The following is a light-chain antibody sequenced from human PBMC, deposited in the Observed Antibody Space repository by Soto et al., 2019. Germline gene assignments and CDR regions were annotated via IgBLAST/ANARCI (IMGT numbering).Light chain of an antibody. V-gene: IGLV9-49*01. Sequence: QSVLTQPPSASASLGASVTLTCTLSSGYSNYKVDWYQQRPGKRPRFVMRVGTGGIVGSKGDGIPDRFSVLGSGLNRYLTIKNIQEEDESDYHCGADHGSGSNFFVVFGGGTKLTVL. CDR3: GADHGSGSNFFVV. J-gene: IGLJ2*01. CDR2: VGTGGIVG. CDR1: SGYSNYK.